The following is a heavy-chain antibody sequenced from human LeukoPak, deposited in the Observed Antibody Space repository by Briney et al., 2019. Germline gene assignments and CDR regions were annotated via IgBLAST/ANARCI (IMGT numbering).Heavy chain of an antibody. CDR2: ISVNSDYI. CDR1: GYTFFSFG. D-gene: IGHD4-17*01. V-gene: IGHV1-18*01. J-gene: IGHJ4*01. Sequence: GASVKVSCKASGYTFFSFGISWVRQAPGQGLEWMGWISVNSDYINYAQKVQGRVTMTTDTSTSTANMELRSLRSDDTAVYYCVRGDDYGDYLFDYWGHGTLVTVSS. CDR3: VRGDDYGDYLFDY.